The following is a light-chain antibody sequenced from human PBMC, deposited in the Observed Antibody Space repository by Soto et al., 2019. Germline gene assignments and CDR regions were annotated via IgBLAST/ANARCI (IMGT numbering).Light chain of an antibody. Sequence: QSALTQPRSVSGSPGQSVTISCTGTSSDIGGYNYVSWYQQPPGKAPKLMIYEVIKRPSGVPDRFSGSKSGNTASLTIYGLQAEDEADYYCCSYAGSYTHVFGTGTKLTVL. V-gene: IGLV2-11*01. CDR3: CSYAGSYTHV. CDR1: SSDIGGYNY. CDR2: EVI. J-gene: IGLJ1*01.